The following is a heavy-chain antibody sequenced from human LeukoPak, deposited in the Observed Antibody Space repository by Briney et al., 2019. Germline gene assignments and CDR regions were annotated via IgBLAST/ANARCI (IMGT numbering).Heavy chain of an antibody. V-gene: IGHV3-66*01. D-gene: IGHD4-17*01. CDR2: IYSGGSP. CDR3: AKGEGIYGDYDAFDI. J-gene: IGHJ3*02. CDR1: GFTVSSNY. Sequence: GSLRLSCAASGFTVSSNYMSWVRQAPGKGLEWVSVIYSGGSPHYADSVKGRFTISRDNSKNTLYLQMNSLRAEDTAVYYCAKGEGIYGDYDAFDIWGQGTMVTVSS.